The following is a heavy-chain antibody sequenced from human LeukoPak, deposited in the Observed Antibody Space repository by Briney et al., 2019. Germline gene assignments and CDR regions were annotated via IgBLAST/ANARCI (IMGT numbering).Heavy chain of an antibody. D-gene: IGHD6-13*01. Sequence: GSLRLSCAASGFIFSSNWMSWVRQAAGKGLEWVANINPDGSTKYYVGSGKGRFTISRDNAKNSLYLEMNSLRDEDTAVYYCARGDSSSGWWFDPWGQGTRVTVSS. CDR2: INPDGSTK. CDR3: ARGDSSSGWWFDP. CDR1: GFIFSSNW. V-gene: IGHV3-7*01. J-gene: IGHJ5*02.